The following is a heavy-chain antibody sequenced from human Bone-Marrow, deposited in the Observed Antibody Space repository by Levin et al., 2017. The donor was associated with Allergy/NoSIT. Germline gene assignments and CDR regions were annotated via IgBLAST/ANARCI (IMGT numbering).Heavy chain of an antibody. CDR1: GFTLNNAW. D-gene: IGHD2-8*01. V-gene: IGHV3-15*07. J-gene: IGHJ6*02. CDR2: FKGKTDGGTT. Sequence: KPSETLSLTCAVSGFTLNNAWINWVRQAPGKGLEWVGRFKGKTDGGTTDYAAPVKGRFTISSDDSKNMLYLQMNSLKTEDTAVYYCSTVRYCTSGVCYARYYYYYGMDVWGQGTTVTVSS. CDR3: STVRYCTSGVCYARYYYYYGMDV.